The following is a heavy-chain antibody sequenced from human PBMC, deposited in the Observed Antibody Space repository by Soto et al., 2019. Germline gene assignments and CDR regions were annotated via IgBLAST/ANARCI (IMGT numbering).Heavy chain of an antibody. CDR1: GFSFNTYA. CDR3: VKQRGAAKTYCCNMDV. V-gene: IGHV3-23*01. D-gene: IGHD2-21*02. J-gene: IGHJ6*02. Sequence: EVQLLESGGGLVQPGGSLRLSCETSGFSFNTYAMTWVRQAPGMGLEWVAVINYSGRTTFHAQSVKGRFTISRDNSRNTVFLQMDSLRAEDTAVYYCVKQRGAAKTYCCNMDVWGLGTTVIVSS. CDR2: INYSGRTT.